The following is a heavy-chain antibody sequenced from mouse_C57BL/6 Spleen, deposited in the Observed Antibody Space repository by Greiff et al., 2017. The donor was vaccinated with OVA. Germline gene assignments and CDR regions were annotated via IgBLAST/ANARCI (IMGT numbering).Heavy chain of an antibody. CDR2: ISNGGGST. V-gene: IGHV5-12*01. Sequence: EVKLVESGGGLVQPGGSLKLSCAASGFTFSDYYMYWVRQTPEKRLEWVAYISNGGGSTYYPDTVKGRFTISRNNAKNTLYLQMSRLTSEDTAMYYCARSLYDGYYGFDYWGQGTTLTVSS. CDR1: GFTFSDYY. CDR3: ARSLYDGYYGFDY. D-gene: IGHD2-3*01. J-gene: IGHJ2*01.